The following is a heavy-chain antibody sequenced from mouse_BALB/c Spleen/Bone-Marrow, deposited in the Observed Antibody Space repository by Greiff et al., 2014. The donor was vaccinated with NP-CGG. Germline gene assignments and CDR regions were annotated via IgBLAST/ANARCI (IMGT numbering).Heavy chain of an antibody. V-gene: IGHV14-3*02. CDR3: ATYYYGSSLFAY. CDR2: IDPANVNT. Sequence: QXQXSGAELVKPGASVKLSCTASGFNIKNTYIHWVKQRPEQGLEWIGRIDPANVNTKYDPKFQGKATITADTSSNTAYLQLSSLTSEDTAVYYCATYYYGSSLFAYWGQGTLVTVSA. D-gene: IGHD1-1*01. CDR1: GFNIKNTY. J-gene: IGHJ3*01.